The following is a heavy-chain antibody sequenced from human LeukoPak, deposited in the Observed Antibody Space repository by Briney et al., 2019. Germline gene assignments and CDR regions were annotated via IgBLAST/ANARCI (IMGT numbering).Heavy chain of an antibody. D-gene: IGHD1/OR15-1a*01. J-gene: IGHJ4*02. CDR1: GFTVSSKY. V-gene: IGHV3-66*01. CDR2: IYTDGST. Sequence: GGSLRLSCAASGFTVSSKYMNWVRQAPGKGLEWVSVIYTDGSTYYADSVRARFSISRDDSKNTLSLQMNLLRAEDTAVYYCAIGHYRNIPGWGQGTLATVSS. CDR3: AIGHYRNIPG.